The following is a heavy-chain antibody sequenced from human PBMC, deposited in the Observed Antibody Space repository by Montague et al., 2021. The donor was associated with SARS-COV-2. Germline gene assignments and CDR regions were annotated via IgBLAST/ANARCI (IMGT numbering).Heavy chain of an antibody. Sequence: SLRLSCAVSGFIFSSFNMIWVRQAPGKGLEWVAAIGASGDNIYYADSVRGRFIISRDNTENSLFLQMNSLGTDDTAFYYFLREGRTVIEALDYWGQGTLVTVSS. V-gene: IGHV3-21*01. CDR1: GFIFSSFN. CDR2: IGASGDNI. CDR3: LREGRTVIEALDY. D-gene: IGHD2/OR15-2a*01. J-gene: IGHJ4*02.